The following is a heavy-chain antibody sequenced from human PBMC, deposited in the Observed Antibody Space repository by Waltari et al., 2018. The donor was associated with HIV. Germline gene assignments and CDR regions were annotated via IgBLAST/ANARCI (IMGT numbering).Heavy chain of an antibody. J-gene: IGHJ4*02. CDR1: GFDFRHHW. CDR2: IKRKIDGGTA. V-gene: IGHV3-15*01. CDR3: TTDKSWSPDY. Sequence: EVRLVESGGGLVKPGGSHIISCKASGFDFRHHWMSWVRQAPGKGLEWLGRIKRKIDGGTADYTQSVQGRFSISRDDSTNTLYLEMNRLKSEDTAVYYCTTDKSWSPDYWGQGTLVTVSS.